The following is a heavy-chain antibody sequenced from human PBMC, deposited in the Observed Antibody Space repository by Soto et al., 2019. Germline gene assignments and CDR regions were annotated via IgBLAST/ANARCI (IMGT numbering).Heavy chain of an antibody. CDR1: GGSFSGYY. J-gene: IGHJ4*02. CDR3: ARLHSSPQTFDFDY. CDR2: INHSGST. D-gene: IGHD6-13*01. Sequence: PSETLSLTCAVYGGSFSGYYWSWIRQPPGKGLEWIGEINHSGSTNYNPSLKSRVTISVDTSKNQFSLKLSSVTAADTAVYYCARLHSSPQTFDFDYWGQGTLVTVSS. V-gene: IGHV4-34*01.